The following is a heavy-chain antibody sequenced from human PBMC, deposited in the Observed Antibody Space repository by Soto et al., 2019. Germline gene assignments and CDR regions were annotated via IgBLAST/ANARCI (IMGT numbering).Heavy chain of an antibody. CDR3: ATVSAWQFFFVVDV. CDR2: MNPNSGDT. J-gene: IGHJ6*04. CDR1: GYTFTNYD. D-gene: IGHD6-19*01. V-gene: IGHV1-8*01. Sequence: QVQLVQSGAEVKKPGASVKVSCKASGYTFTNYDINWVRQATGQGLEWMGWMNPNSGDTGYAQNFQGRVTMTRNTSISTAYMELSSLRSEDTAVYYCATVSAWQFFFVVDVWGKGTTVTVSS.